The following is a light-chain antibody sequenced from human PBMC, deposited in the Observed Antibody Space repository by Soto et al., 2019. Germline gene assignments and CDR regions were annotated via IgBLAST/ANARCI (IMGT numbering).Light chain of an antibody. Sequence: DIQMTQSPSSLSASVGDRVTITCQASQAIINSVNWYQQKPGKAPKLLIYDASNLSTGVPSRFGGSGSGTDFTFTITSLLPEDVATYFCQQYFNLPYTFGLGTKLEI. J-gene: IGKJ2*01. CDR1: QAIINS. CDR2: DAS. V-gene: IGKV1-33*01. CDR3: QQYFNLPYT.